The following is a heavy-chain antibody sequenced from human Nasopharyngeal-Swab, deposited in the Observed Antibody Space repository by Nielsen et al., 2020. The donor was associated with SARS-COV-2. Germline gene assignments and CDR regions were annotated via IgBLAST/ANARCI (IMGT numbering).Heavy chain of an antibody. J-gene: IGHJ4*02. CDR1: GFTFSDYY. V-gene: IGHV3-11*04. CDR2: ISTSGRST. Sequence: GESLKISCAASGFTFSDYYMAWIRQAPGKGLEWVSYISTSGRSTDSADSVKGRFTISRDNANNSLYLQMNSLRAEDTAVYYCARDLGYVVRGGPFDYWGQGTLVTVSS. D-gene: IGHD3-10*01. CDR3: ARDLGYVVRGGPFDY.